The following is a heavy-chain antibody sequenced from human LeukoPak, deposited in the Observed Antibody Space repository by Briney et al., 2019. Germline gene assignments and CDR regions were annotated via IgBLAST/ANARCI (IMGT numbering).Heavy chain of an antibody. Sequence: GESLKISCKGSGYTFTSYWIGWVRQMPGKGLEWMGIIYPGDSDTRYNPSFQGQVTISADKSISTAYLQWSSLKASDTAMYFCARLRRIAVAGGSPGYWGQGTLVTVSS. CDR3: ARLRRIAVAGGSPGY. J-gene: IGHJ4*02. V-gene: IGHV5-51*01. CDR1: GYTFTSYW. D-gene: IGHD6-13*01. CDR2: IYPGDSDT.